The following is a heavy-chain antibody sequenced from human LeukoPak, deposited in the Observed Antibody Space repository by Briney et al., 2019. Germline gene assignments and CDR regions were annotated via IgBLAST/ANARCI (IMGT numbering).Heavy chain of an antibody. V-gene: IGHV4-59*01. D-gene: IGHD3-22*01. CDR2: IYYSGST. CDR3: ARGPHYHDSSGYSPSYSYAMDV. Sequence: SETLSLTCTVSGGSISSYYWSWIRQPPGKGLEWIGYIYYSGSTNYNPSLRSRVTISVDTSKNQSSLDLRSVTAADTAVYYCARGPHYHDSSGYSPSYSYAMDVWGQGTTVTVSS. J-gene: IGHJ6*02. CDR1: GGSISSYY.